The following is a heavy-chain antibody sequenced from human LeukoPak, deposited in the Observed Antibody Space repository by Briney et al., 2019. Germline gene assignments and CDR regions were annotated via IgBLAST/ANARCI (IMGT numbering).Heavy chain of an antibody. CDR1: GGTFSSYA. V-gene: IGHV1-69*01. D-gene: IGHD3-10*01. CDR3: ARTNLRGVGPYYYGMDV. Sequence: GGSLRLSCAASGGTFSSYAISWVRQAPGQGLEWMGGIIPIFGTANYAQKFQGRVTITADESTSTAYMELSSLRSEDTAVYYCARTNLRGVGPYYYGMDVWGQGTTVTVSS. J-gene: IGHJ6*02. CDR2: IIPIFGTA.